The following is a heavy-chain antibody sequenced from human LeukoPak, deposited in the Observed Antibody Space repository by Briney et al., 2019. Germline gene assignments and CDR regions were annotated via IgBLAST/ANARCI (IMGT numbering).Heavy chain of an antibody. CDR3: ASLASGRLGY. D-gene: IGHD6-19*01. CDR1: GGSISTNTYY. CDR2: IYYIGST. Sequence: TPSETLSLTCTASGGSISTNTYYWGWIRQPPGKGLEWIGSIYYIGSTYYNPSLKRRVTISVDTSKNQFSLRLNSVTAADMAVYYCASLASGRLGYWGQGTLVTVSA. V-gene: IGHV4-39*07. J-gene: IGHJ4*02.